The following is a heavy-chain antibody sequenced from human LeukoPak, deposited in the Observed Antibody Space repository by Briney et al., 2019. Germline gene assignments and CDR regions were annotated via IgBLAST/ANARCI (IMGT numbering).Heavy chain of an antibody. D-gene: IGHD3-16*02. J-gene: IGHJ4*02. CDR1: GGSISSHY. CDR2: IYNSGST. Sequence: PSETLSLTCAVSGGSISSHYRSWIRQPPGKGLEWIGYIYNSGSTNYTPSLKSRVTISIDKSKNQFSLKLSSVTAADTAVYYCAREGGAISFIDYWGQGTLVTVS. V-gene: IGHV4-59*11. CDR3: AREGGAISFIDY.